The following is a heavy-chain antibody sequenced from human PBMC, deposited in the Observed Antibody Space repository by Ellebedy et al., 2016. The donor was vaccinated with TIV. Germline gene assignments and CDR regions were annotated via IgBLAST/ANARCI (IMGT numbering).Heavy chain of an antibody. CDR2: IYPGDSDT. CDR1: GYTFTTYW. D-gene: IGHD1-1*01. V-gene: IGHV5-51*01. J-gene: IGHJ4*02. Sequence: GESLKISCKGSGYTFTTYWIGWVRQMPGKGLEWMGIIYPGDSDTRYSPSFQGQVIISADKSITTAYLQWSSLKASDTAMYYCARPANWNDRTLRYWGQGTLVTVSS. CDR3: ARPANWNDRTLRY.